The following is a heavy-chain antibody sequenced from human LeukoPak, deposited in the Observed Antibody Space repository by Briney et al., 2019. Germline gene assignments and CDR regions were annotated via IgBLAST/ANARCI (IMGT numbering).Heavy chain of an antibody. CDR3: ARWNSNWFDP. J-gene: IGHJ5*02. CDR2: ISYDGSNK. D-gene: IGHD1-7*01. V-gene: IGHV3-33*05. CDR1: GFTFSSYG. Sequence: GGSLKLSCAASGFTFSSYGMHWVRQAPGKGLEWVTGISYDGSNKHYSESVKGRLTISRDNSKNTLDLQMNSLTAEDTAVYYCARWNSNWFDPWGQGTLVTVSS.